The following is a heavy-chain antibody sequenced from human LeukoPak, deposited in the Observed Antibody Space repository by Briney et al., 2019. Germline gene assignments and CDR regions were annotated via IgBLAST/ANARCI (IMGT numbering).Heavy chain of an antibody. D-gene: IGHD2-15*01. Sequence: GGSLRLSCAASGFTFSSYEMNWVRQAPGKGLEWVSYISSSGSTIYYADSVKGRFTISRDNAKNSPYLQMNSLRAEDTAVYYCARDGEAAVVEGVFPEYNGFDPWGQGTLVTVSS. V-gene: IGHV3-48*03. CDR2: ISSSGSTI. CDR1: GFTFSSYE. CDR3: ARDGEAAVVEGVFPEYNGFDP. J-gene: IGHJ5*02.